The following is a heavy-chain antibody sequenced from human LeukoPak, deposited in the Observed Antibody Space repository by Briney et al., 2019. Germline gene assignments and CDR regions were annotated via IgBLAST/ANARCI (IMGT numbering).Heavy chain of an antibody. D-gene: IGHD2-2*01. Sequence: PGGSLRLSCAASGFSLSSYGVNWVRQAPGKGLEWVSCISNTYSDIYYADSVKGRFTVSRDNAKNSVYLQMNSLTAEDTAVYYCARDPTSDRFQYFDYWGQGALVTVS. V-gene: IGHV3-21*06. CDR3: ARDPTSDRFQYFDY. CDR2: ISNTYSDI. J-gene: IGHJ4*02. CDR1: GFSLSSYG.